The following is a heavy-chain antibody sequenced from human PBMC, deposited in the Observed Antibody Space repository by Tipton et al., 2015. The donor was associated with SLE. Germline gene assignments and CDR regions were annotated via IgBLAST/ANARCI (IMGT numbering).Heavy chain of an antibody. CDR3: ASRPRGIAVAGTNPYFQH. CDR1: GGSISSSSYY. Sequence: TLSLTCTVSGGSISSSSYYWGWIRQPPGKGLEWIGGIYYSGSTYYNPSLKSRVTISVDTSKNHFSLKLSSVTAADTAVYYCASRPRGIAVAGTNPYFQHWGQGTLVTVSS. D-gene: IGHD6-19*01. CDR2: IYYSGST. V-gene: IGHV4-39*07. J-gene: IGHJ1*01.